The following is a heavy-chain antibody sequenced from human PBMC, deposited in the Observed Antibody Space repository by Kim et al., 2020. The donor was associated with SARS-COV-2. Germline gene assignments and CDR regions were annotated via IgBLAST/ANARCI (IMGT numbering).Heavy chain of an antibody. Sequence: SETLSLTCTVSGGSISSYYWSWIRQPPGKGLEWIGYIYYSGSTNYNPSLKSRVTISVDTSKNQFSLKLSSVTAADTAVYYCARVGGYGYGYGHFDYWGQGTLVTVSS. CDR1: GGSISSYY. CDR2: IYYSGST. CDR3: ARVGGYGYGYGHFDY. D-gene: IGHD5-18*01. V-gene: IGHV4-59*01. J-gene: IGHJ4*02.